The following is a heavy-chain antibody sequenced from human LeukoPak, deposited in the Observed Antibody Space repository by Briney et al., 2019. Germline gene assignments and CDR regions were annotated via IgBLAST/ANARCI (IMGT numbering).Heavy chain of an antibody. J-gene: IGHJ5*02. Sequence: PSETLSLTCAVSGGSISSGGYSWSWIRQPPGKGLEWIGYIYHSGSTYYNPSLKSRVTISVDRSKNQFSLKLSSVTAADTAVYYCARGRYYYGSGSYVGDWFDPWGQGTLVTVSS. D-gene: IGHD3-10*01. CDR3: ARGRYYYGSGSYVGDWFDP. CDR2: IYHSGST. V-gene: IGHV4-30-2*01. CDR1: GGSISSGGYS.